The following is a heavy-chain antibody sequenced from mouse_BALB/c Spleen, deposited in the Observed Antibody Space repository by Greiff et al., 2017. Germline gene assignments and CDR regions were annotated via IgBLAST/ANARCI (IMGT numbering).Heavy chain of an antibody. CDR3: AREGDDYDGFAY. Sequence: QVQLKESGAELVRPGTSVKVSCKASGYAFTNYLIEWVKQRPGQGLEWIGVINPGSGGTNYNEKFKGKATLTADKSSSTAYMQLSSLTSDDSAVYFCAREGDDYDGFAYWGQGTLVTVSA. CDR2: INPGSGGT. V-gene: IGHV1-54*01. J-gene: IGHJ3*01. CDR1: GYAFTNYL. D-gene: IGHD2-4*01.